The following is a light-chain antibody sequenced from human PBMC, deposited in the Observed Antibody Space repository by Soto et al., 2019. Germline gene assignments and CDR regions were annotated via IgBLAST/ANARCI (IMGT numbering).Light chain of an antibody. J-gene: IGLJ2*01. Sequence: QSALTQPASMSGSPGQSITISCTGSSRDVGGYNYVSWYQHHSGKAPKLLIYDVSNRPSGASNRFSGSKSGNTASLTISGLQSEDEADYHCSSYTSSSAYVPFGGGTKLTVL. V-gene: IGLV2-14*03. CDR1: SRDVGGYNY. CDR2: DVS. CDR3: SSYTSSSAYVP.